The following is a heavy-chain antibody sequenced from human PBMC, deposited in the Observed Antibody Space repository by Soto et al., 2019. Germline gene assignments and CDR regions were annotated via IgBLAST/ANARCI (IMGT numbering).Heavy chain of an antibody. D-gene: IGHD5-18*01. Sequence: SETLSLTCTVSGVSISSGDYYWRWIRQPPGKGLEWIGYIYYSGSTYYNPSLKSRVTISVDTSKNQFSLKLSSVTAADTAVYYCARGRPGYSYGVNWFDPWGQGTLVTVSS. V-gene: IGHV4-30-4*01. CDR2: IYYSGST. CDR3: ARGRPGYSYGVNWFDP. J-gene: IGHJ5*02. CDR1: GVSISSGDYY.